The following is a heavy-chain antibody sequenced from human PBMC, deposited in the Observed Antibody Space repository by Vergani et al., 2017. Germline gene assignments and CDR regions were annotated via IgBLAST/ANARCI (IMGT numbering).Heavy chain of an antibody. J-gene: IGHJ4*02. V-gene: IGHV4-39*01. CDR2: YYHSGGA. D-gene: IGHD3-9*01. CDR3: ARTESFSLRCFHWAL. CDR1: GGSITRSSYY. Sequence: QLHLQESGPGLVKPSEALSLTCTVSGGSITRSSYYWGWTRQPPGKGLVWIGNYYHSGGAYYNPSLKGRVTISVDTSKNQSSLEVTSVTAADTAIYFCARTESFSLRCFHWALWGQGTLVTVSS.